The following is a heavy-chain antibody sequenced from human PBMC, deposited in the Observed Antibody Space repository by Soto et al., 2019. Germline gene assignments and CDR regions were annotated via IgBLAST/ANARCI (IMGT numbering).Heavy chain of an antibody. Sequence: QVQLVQSGAEVKRPGSSVKVSCKASGDTFNFYSINWVRQAPGLGLEWMGRVNPIVSMSNYAQKFQARVTVTTDKSTSRAYMELSSLRSEDTAIYYCASSYGSGYRAFDYWGQGALVTVSS. J-gene: IGHJ4*02. CDR1: GDTFNFYS. V-gene: IGHV1-69*02. CDR2: VNPIVSMS. CDR3: ASSYGSGYRAFDY. D-gene: IGHD3-10*01.